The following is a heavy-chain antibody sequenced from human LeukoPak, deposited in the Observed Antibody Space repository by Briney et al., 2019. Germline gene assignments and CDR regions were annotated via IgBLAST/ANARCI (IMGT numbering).Heavy chain of an antibody. J-gene: IGHJ4*02. V-gene: IGHV3-7*01. Sequence: GGSLRLSCVASGFSFSRYWMSWVRQAPGKGLEWVANINQDASEKYYVDSVKRRFTISRETSKKSVYLQMSSLRAEDTAVYYCATDPRPDSGTFLGFDYWGQGTLVTVSS. CDR1: GFSFSRYW. D-gene: IGHD3-3*01. CDR3: ATDPRPDSGTFLGFDY. CDR2: INQDASEK.